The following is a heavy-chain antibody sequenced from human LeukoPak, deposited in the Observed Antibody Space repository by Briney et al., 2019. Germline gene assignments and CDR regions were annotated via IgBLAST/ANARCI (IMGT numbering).Heavy chain of an antibody. J-gene: IGHJ4*02. CDR2: ISAYNGNT. CDR1: GGTFSSYA. D-gene: IGHD1-26*01. CDR3: ARDLPVGALDY. Sequence: ASVKVSCKASGGTFSSYAISWVRPAPGQGLAWMGWISAYNGNTNYAQKLQGRVTMTTDTSASTAYMELRSLRSDDTAVYYCARDLPVGALDYWGQGTLVTVSS. V-gene: IGHV1-18*01.